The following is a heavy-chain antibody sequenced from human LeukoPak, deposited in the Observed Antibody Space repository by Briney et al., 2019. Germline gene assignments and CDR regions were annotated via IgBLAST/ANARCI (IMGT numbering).Heavy chain of an antibody. CDR2: ISGSGGST. D-gene: IGHD3-10*01. CDR1: GFTFSSYG. V-gene: IGHV3-23*01. J-gene: IGHJ2*01. CDR3: ANDGGHTFYGSGSYRRYFDL. Sequence: GGTLRLSCAASGFTFSSYGMSWVRQAPGKGLEWVSAISGSGGSTYYADSVKGRFTISRDNSKNTLYLQMNSLRAEDTAVYYCANDGGHTFYGSGSYRRYFDLWGRGTLVTVSS.